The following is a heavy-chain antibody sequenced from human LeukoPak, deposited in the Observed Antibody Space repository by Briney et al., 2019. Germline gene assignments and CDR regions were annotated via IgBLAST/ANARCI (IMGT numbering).Heavy chain of an antibody. CDR3: ARVYDFWSNYYRYYFDL. CDR1: GFTVSSNY. Sequence: GGSLRLSCAASGFTVSSNYMSWVRQAPGKGLEWVSVIYSGGSTYYADSVKGRFTISRDNSKNTLYLQMNSLTAEDTAVYYCARVYDFWSNYYRYYFDLWGRGTLVTVSS. V-gene: IGHV3-53*01. CDR2: IYSGGST. J-gene: IGHJ2*01. D-gene: IGHD3-3*01.